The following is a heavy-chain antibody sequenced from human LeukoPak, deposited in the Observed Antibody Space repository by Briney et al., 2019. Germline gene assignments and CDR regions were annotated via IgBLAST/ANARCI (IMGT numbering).Heavy chain of an antibody. D-gene: IGHD6-6*01. CDR3: AREASSSSYYYYYGMDV. CDR2: IIPIFGTA. V-gene: IGHV1-69*13. J-gene: IGHJ6*02. CDR1: GYTFTSYG. Sequence: ASVKVSCKASGYTFTSYGISWVRQAPGQGLEWMGGIIPIFGTANYAQKFQGRVTITADESTSTAYMELSSLRSEDTAVYYCAREASSSSYYYYYGMDVWGQGTTVTVSS.